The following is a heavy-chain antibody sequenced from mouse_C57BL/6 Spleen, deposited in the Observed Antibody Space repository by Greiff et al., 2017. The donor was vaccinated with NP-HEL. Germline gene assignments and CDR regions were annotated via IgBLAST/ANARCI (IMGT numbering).Heavy chain of an antibody. CDR1: GYAFSSSW. CDR2: IDPGDGDT. CDR3: ARQYYGSSPFAD. D-gene: IGHD1-1*01. Sequence: QVQLKQSGPELVKPGASVKISCKASGYAFSSSWMNWVKQRPGKGLEWIGRIDPGDGDTNYNGKFKGKATLTADKSSSTAYMQLSSLTSEDSAVYFCARQYYGSSPFADWGKGTLVTVSA. J-gene: IGHJ3*01. V-gene: IGHV1-82*01.